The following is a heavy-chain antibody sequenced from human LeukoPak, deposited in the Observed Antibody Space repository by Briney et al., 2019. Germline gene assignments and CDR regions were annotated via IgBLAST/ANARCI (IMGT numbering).Heavy chain of an antibody. V-gene: IGHV3-30*18. Sequence: GGSLRLSCAASGFNFNSHGMHWARQAPGKGLEWVALIPSDGSYTYYADSVKGRFTISRDNSKNTLSLQMNSVRPDDTAVYYCAKDRYGDYGPFDNWGQGTMVTVSS. CDR3: AKDRYGDYGPFDN. CDR2: IPSDGSYT. CDR1: GFNFNSHG. J-gene: IGHJ3*02. D-gene: IGHD4-17*01.